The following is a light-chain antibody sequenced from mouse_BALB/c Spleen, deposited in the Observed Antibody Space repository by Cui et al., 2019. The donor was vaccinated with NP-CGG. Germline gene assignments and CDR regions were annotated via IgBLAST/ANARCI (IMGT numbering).Light chain of an antibody. CDR1: TGAITTNNY. Sequence: QAVVTQESALTTSPGETVTLTCRSSTGAITTNNYANWVQEKPDHLFTGLIGGTNNRVPGVPARFSGSLIGEKAALTITGAQTEDEAIYFCALWYSNHWMFGGGTKLTVL. CDR3: ALWYSNHWM. J-gene: IGLJ1*01. CDR2: GTN. V-gene: IGLV1*01.